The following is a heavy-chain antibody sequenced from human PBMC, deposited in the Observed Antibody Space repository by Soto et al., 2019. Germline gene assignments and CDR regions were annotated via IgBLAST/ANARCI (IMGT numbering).Heavy chain of an antibody. CDR1: GFAFSSHG. CDR2: IVYDGSEK. J-gene: IGHJ4*02. V-gene: IGHV3-33*01. D-gene: IGHD4-17*01. Sequence: QMQLVESGGGVVQPGRSLRLSCEASGFAFSSHGMHWVRQAPGKGLEWVAVIVYDGSEKYYADSVKGRFTVARDNSKNTLYLEMTSLRTEDSAVYYCARDDVYDDNGLDSWGQGALVTVSS. CDR3: ARDDVYDDNGLDS.